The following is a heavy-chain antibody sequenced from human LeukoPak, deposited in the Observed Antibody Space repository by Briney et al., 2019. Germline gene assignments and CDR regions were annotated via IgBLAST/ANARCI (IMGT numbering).Heavy chain of an antibody. V-gene: IGHV3-23*01. Sequence: GGSLRLSCAAAGFPFSSYAMNWVRQAPGKGLEWVSTISGSGDNTYYADSVEGQFTISRDNSKNTLYLQMNSLRAQDTAVYSCARDYGSESYYYDYWGQGTLVTVSS. CDR3: ARDYGSESYYYDY. D-gene: IGHD3-10*01. CDR1: GFPFSSYA. CDR2: ISGSGDNT. J-gene: IGHJ4*02.